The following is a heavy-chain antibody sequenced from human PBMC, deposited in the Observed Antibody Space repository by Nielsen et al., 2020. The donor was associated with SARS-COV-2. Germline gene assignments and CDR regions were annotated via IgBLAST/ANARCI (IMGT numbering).Heavy chain of an antibody. CDR3: AKLGGTMVRGDDYYGMDV. J-gene: IGHJ6*02. V-gene: IGHV3-9*01. Sequence: GGSLRLSCAASGFTFDDYAMHWVRQAPGKGLEWVSGISWNSGSIGYADSVKGRFTISRDNAKNSLYLQMNSLRAEDTALYYCAKLGGTMVRGDDYYGMDVWGQGTTVTVSS. CDR1: GFTFDDYA. D-gene: IGHD3-10*01. CDR2: ISWNSGSI.